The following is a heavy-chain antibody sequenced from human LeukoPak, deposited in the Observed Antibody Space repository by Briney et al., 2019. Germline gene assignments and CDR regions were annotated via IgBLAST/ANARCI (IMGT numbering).Heavy chain of an antibody. CDR1: GGSISTYY. J-gene: IGHJ2*01. Sequence: TSETLSLTCTVSGGSISTYYWSWIRQPPGKGLEWIGYVYYSGSTNYNPSLKSRVTISVDTSKNQFSLNLSSMTAADTAVYYCATRDSGYDAWXXXLWGXXXLXTVSS. CDR3: ATRDSGYDAWXXXL. D-gene: IGHD5-12*01. V-gene: IGHV4-59*01. CDR2: VYYSGST.